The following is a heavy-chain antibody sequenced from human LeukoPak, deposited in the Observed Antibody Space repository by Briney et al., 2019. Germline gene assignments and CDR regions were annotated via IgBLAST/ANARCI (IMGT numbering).Heavy chain of an antibody. V-gene: IGHV1-8*01. Sequence: ASVKVSCKASGYTFISYDINWVRQATGQGLEWMGWMSPNSGNTGYAQKFQGRITMTKSTSISTAYMELSDLESEDTAVYYCARTPPDYGIDYWGQGTLVTVSS. D-gene: IGHD4-17*01. CDR1: GYTFISYD. CDR3: ARTPPDYGIDY. J-gene: IGHJ4*02. CDR2: MSPNSGNT.